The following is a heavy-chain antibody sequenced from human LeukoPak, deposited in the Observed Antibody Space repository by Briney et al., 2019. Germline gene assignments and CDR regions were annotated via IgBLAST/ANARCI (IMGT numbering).Heavy chain of an antibody. CDR1: GGFVSNYE. J-gene: IGHJ3*02. CDR2: ILPTFGTP. Sequence: ASVKVSCKAPGGFVSNYEMSWVRQAPGQGLGWMGRILPTFGTPTYAQKFQGRVTITADESTSTAYMELTSLRSEDTAVYYCARGGGVSLVYAMAFDMWGQGTIVTVSS. D-gene: IGHD2-8*01. CDR3: ARGGGVSLVYAMAFDM. V-gene: IGHV1-69*13.